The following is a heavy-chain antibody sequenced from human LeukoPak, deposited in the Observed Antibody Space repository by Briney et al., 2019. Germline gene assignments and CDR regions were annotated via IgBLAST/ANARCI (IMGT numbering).Heavy chain of an antibody. J-gene: IGHJ6*03. CDR3: ARGFSGYLIYYYYYMDV. Sequence: GRSLRLSCAASGFTFSSYAMHWVRQAPGKGLEWVAVISYDGSNKYYADSVKGRFTISRDNSKNTLYLQMNSLRAEDTAVYYCARGFSGYLIYYYYYMDVWGKGTTVTVSS. D-gene: IGHD6-25*01. CDR2: ISYDGSNK. CDR1: GFTFSSYA. V-gene: IGHV3-30-3*01.